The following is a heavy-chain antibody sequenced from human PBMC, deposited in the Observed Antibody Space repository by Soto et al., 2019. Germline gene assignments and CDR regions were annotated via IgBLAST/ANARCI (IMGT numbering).Heavy chain of an antibody. CDR3: ATGSYWSSWLDY. V-gene: IGHV1-2*02. D-gene: IGHD2-8*02. CDR2: IHTGDSP. J-gene: IGHJ4*01. CDR1: RYIFSNYY. Sequence: APVQASCMAARYIFSNYYLHWVRHAHRHRPEWMGWIHTGDSPIYAQVFQGRLTMTRDPSIATAYMKLNRLSSDDTGFCYCATGSYWSSWLDYWGQGTLVTVSS.